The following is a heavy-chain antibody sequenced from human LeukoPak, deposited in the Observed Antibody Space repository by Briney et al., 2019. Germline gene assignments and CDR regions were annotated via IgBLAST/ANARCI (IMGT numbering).Heavy chain of an antibody. J-gene: IGHJ4*02. CDR2: ISSDGTST. Sequence: PGGSLRLSCAASGFNLNTYWMHWVRQTPGKGLVWVARISSDGTSTDYADFVEGRFTISRDNAKNTLYLQMNSLSVDDTAVYYCVRVTLIREGFDLWGQGTLVTVSS. V-gene: IGHV3-74*01. D-gene: IGHD3-10*01. CDR3: VRVTLIREGFDL. CDR1: GFNLNTYW.